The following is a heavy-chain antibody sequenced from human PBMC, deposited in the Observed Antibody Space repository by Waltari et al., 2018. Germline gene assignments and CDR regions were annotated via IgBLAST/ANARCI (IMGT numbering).Heavy chain of an antibody. Sequence: VQLQASGQGLVQPSENLSLTCTVSGDSTRGFYWGWIRHPPGKGLAWIGFIYSGGHTYYNPSLKSRATISVYTSKNQFALEISSVTAADTAVYYCARGGYGRFYFDYWGQGTLVTVSS. V-gene: IGHV4-59*01. CDR1: GDSTRGFY. CDR3: ARGGYGRFYFDY. D-gene: IGHD5-18*01. J-gene: IGHJ4*02. CDR2: IYSGGHT.